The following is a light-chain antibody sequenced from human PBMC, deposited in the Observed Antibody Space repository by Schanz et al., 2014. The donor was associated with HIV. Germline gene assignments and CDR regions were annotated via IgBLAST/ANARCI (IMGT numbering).Light chain of an antibody. V-gene: IGLV2-14*03. CDR3: SSYTRADTWV. CDR1: SSDVGGYNY. J-gene: IGLJ3*02. CDR2: DVN. Sequence: QSVLTQPASVSGSPGQSITISCTGTSSDVGGYNYVSWYQQHPGKAPPVMIYDVNNRPSGVSNRFSGSKSGNTASLTISGLQAEDEADYYCSSYTRADTWVFGGGTKLTVL.